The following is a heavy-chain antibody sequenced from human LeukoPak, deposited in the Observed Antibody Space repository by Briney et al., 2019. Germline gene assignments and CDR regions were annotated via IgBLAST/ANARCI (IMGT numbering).Heavy chain of an antibody. CDR1: GGSISSSSYY. CDR3: ARVTIDSSGKGPYWYFDL. V-gene: IGHV4-39*07. Sequence: SETLSLTCTVSGGSISSSSYYWGWIRQPPGKGLEWIGSIYYSGSTYYNPSLKSRVTISVDTSKNQFSLKLSSVTAADTAVYYCARVTIDSSGKGPYWYFDLWGRGTLVTVSS. CDR2: IYYSGST. D-gene: IGHD3-22*01. J-gene: IGHJ2*01.